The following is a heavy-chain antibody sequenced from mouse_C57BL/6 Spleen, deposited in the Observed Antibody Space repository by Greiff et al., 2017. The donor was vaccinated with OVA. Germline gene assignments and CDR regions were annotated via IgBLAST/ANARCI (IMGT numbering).Heavy chain of an antibody. D-gene: IGHD1-3*01. CDR2: IYPGDGDT. Sequence: VQLQQSGPELVKPGASVKISCKASGYAFSSSWMNWVKQRPGKGLEWIGRIYPGDGDTNYIGKFKGKATLTADKSSSTAYMQLSSLTSEDSAVYFCARWELCWGQGTTLTVSS. CDR3: ARWELC. CDR1: GYAFSSSW. J-gene: IGHJ2*01. V-gene: IGHV1-82*01.